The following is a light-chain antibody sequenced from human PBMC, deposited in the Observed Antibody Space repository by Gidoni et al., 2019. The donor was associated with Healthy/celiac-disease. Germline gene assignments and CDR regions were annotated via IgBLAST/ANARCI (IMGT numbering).Light chain of an antibody. Sequence: QSALTQPASETGTPGQSDTISCTGNSSDVGGYNYVSWYQPHPGKDPKLMIYDVSNRPSGVSNRFSGAKSGNTASLTISGLQAEDEADYYCSSYTRSSTLVVFGGGTKLTVL. CDR1: SSDVGGYNY. V-gene: IGLV2-14*03. CDR2: DVS. CDR3: SSYTRSSTLVV. J-gene: IGLJ2*01.